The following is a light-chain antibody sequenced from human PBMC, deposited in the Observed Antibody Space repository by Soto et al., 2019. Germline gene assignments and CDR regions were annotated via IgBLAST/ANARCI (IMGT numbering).Light chain of an antibody. CDR3: SSYTSISNYV. V-gene: IGLV2-14*01. J-gene: IGLJ1*01. CDR2: DVT. Sequence: VLTQPAPASGSPRQSITLSRPGTRRDVGGYNFVSWYQQHPDKAPKLMIYDVTNRPSGVSNRFSGSKSGNTASLTISGLQAEDEADYYCSSYTSISNYVFGTGTKVTVL. CDR1: RRDVGGYNF.